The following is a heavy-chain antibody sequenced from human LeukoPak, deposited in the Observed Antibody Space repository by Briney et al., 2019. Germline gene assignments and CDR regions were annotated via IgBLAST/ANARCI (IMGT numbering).Heavy chain of an antibody. D-gene: IGHD2-15*01. CDR2: IIPNCGTA. CDR1: GGTFSSYA. V-gene: IGHV1-69*05. Sequence: SVKVSCKASGGTFSSYAISWVRQAPGKGLEWMGGIIPNCGTANYAQKFQGRVTITTDESTSTAYMELSSLRSEDTAVYYCARDKGGSGYCSGGSCYYWFDTWGQGTLVTVSS. CDR3: ARDKGGSGYCSGGSCYYWFDT. J-gene: IGHJ5*02.